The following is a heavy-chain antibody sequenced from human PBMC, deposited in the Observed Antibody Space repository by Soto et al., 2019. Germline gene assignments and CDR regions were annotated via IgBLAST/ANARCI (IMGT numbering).Heavy chain of an antibody. CDR3: ARDAVGATTGDWLDT. Sequence: ASVKVSCKASGYTFTRYCISWVRQAPGQGLEWMGWISAYNGNTNYAQKFQGRVTMTTDTSTSTAYMELRILRSDEKAVYYCARDAVGATTGDWLDTWGQGTLVTVSS. V-gene: IGHV1-18*01. J-gene: IGHJ5*02. D-gene: IGHD1-26*01. CDR2: ISAYNGNT. CDR1: GYTFTRYC.